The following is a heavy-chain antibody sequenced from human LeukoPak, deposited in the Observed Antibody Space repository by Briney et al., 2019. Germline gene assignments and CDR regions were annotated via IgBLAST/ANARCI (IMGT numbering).Heavy chain of an antibody. CDR3: ARTWRTALDAFDI. J-gene: IGHJ3*02. V-gene: IGHV3-11*04. D-gene: IGHD3-3*01. CDR2: IDGSSNII. CDR1: GFSFSDYY. Sequence: GGSLRLSCAASGFSFSDYYMGWIRQAPGKGLEWVSYIDGSSNIIHYADSVKGRFTISRDNAKNSLFLQMNSLRAEDTAVYYCARTWRTALDAFDIWGQGTMVTVSS.